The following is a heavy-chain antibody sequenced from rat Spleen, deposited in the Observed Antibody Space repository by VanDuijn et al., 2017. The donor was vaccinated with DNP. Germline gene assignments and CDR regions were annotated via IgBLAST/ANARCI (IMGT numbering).Heavy chain of an antibody. Sequence: EVKFVESGGGLVQPGRSLKLSCAASGFNFNDYWMGWVRQAPGKGLEWIGEINTDSSTINYTPSLKDKFTISRDNAQNTLYLQMNKLGSEDTAIYYCAREGLRASDYWGQGVMVTVSS. D-gene: IGHD4-1*01. CDR2: INTDSSTI. J-gene: IGHJ2*01. CDR3: AREGLRASDY. V-gene: IGHV4-2*01. CDR1: GFNFNDYW.